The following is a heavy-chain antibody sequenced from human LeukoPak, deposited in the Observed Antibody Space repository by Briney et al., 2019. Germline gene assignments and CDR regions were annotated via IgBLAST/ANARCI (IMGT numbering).Heavy chain of an antibody. CDR2: IYYSGST. CDR1: GGSISSYY. D-gene: IGHD3-10*01. CDR3: ARGGPYYGSGSYYPYYYYGMDV. J-gene: IGHJ6*02. V-gene: IGHV4-59*01. Sequence: SETLSLTCTVSGGSISSYYWSWIRQPPGKGLEWIGYIYYSGSTNYNPSLKSRVTISVDTSKNQFSLKLSSVTAADTAVYYCARGGPYYGSGSYYPYYYYGMDVWGQGTTVTVSS.